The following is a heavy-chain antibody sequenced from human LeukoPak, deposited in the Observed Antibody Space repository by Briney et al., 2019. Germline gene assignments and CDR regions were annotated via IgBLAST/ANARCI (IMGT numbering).Heavy chain of an antibody. J-gene: IGHJ5*02. Sequence: ASVKVSCKASGYTFTGYYMHWVRQAPGQGLEWMGRINPNSGGTNYAQKFQGRVTMTTDTSISTAYMELSRLISDDTAVYYCAREDNNSDRWFDPWGQGTLVTVSS. D-gene: IGHD4-11*01. CDR1: GYTFTGYY. CDR3: AREDNNSDRWFDP. CDR2: INPNSGGT. V-gene: IGHV1-2*06.